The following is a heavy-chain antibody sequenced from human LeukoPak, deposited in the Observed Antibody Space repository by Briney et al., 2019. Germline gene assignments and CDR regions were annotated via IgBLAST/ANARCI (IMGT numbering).Heavy chain of an antibody. J-gene: IGHJ4*02. CDR3: AKGVLRQHFDY. CDR2: IYYSGNT. D-gene: IGHD3-3*01. V-gene: IGHV4-59*11. CDR1: GGSIRSHY. Sequence: SETLSLTCTVSGGSIRSHYWSWIRQPPGKGLEYIGHIYYSGNTDYNPSLKSRVTISIDTSQNQFSLTLSSVTAADTAVYYCAKGVLRQHFDYWGQGTLVTVSS.